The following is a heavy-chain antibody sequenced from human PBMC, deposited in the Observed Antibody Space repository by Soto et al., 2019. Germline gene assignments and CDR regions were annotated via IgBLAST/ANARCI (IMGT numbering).Heavy chain of an antibody. CDR3: PHRRGALWLG. J-gene: IGHJ4*02. V-gene: IGHV2-5*02. CDR2: IYWDDDK. Sequence: QITLKESGPTLVKPTQTLTLTCTFSGFSLSTSGVGVGWIRQPPGKALEWLALIYWDDDKRYSPSLKSRLTIXXDTPNNQVVLTLTNMDPLDTATYYCPHRRGALWLGWGQGTLVTVSS. D-gene: IGHD5-18*01. CDR1: GFSLSTSGVG.